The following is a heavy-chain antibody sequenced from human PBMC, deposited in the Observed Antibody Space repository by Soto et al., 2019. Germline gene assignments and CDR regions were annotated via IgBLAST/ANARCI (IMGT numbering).Heavy chain of an antibody. D-gene: IGHD3-10*01. V-gene: IGHV3-23*01. J-gene: IGHJ4*02. CDR3: ANDLTTLGGSGSDYDY. CDR2: LSGRGGIT. CDR1: GFTSSTYA. Sequence: EVQMLESGGDLVQPGGSLRLSCAASGFTSSTYAMSWFRQAPGKGLEWVSGLSGRGGITYYAHSVKGRFTSSRDNSKSSLDLQMKSLRAEDTAMYYCANDLTTLGGSGSDYDYWGQGTLVTVSS.